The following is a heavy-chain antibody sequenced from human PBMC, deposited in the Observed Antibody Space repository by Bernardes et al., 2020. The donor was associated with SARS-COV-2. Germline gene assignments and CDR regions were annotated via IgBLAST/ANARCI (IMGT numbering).Heavy chain of an antibody. J-gene: IGHJ4*02. CDR1: GYIFTSHE. CDR2: MNPDSGHT. CDR3: ARVSSYDSVIYFYDLDF. V-gene: IGHV1-8*01. Sequence: ASVKVSCKASGYIFTSHEINWVRQAPGQGLEWLGWMNPDSGHTGSPQNFRGRITMTGDTSITTAYMELSSLGPEDTAVYYCARVSSYDSVIYFYDLDFWGQGTLVTVSS. D-gene: IGHD3-22*01.